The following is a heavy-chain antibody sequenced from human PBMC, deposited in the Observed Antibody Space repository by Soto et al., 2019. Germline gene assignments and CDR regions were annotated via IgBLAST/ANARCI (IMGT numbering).Heavy chain of an antibody. D-gene: IGHD3-22*01. J-gene: IGHJ4*02. CDR1: GFTFSSYW. V-gene: IGHV3-74*01. CDR2: INSDGSST. Sequence: GGSLRFSCAASGFTFSSYWMHWVRQSPGKGLMWVSRINSDGSSTSYADSVKGRFTISRDNAKNTLYLQMNSLRAEDTAVYYCARAFGDYYDSSLVYWGQGTLVTVSS. CDR3: ARAFGDYYDSSLVY.